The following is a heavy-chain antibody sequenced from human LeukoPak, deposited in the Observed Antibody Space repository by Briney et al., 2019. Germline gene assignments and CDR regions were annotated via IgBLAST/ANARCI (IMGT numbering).Heavy chain of an antibody. V-gene: IGHV1-2*02. CDR3: ARDFGDYYYYYGMDV. Sequence: ASVKVSCKASGYTFIRYYMHWVRQAPGQGLEWMGWINPNSGGTNYAQKFQGRVTMTRDTSISTAYMELSRLRSDDTAVYYCARDFGDYYYYYGMDVWGQGTTVTVSS. CDR1: GYTFIRYY. CDR2: INPNSGGT. D-gene: IGHD4-17*01. J-gene: IGHJ6*02.